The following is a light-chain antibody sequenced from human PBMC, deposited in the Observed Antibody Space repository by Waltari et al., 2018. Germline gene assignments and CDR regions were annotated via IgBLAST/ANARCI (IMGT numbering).Light chain of an antibody. CDR1: QSVGWS. V-gene: IGKV3-20*01. Sequence: EIVLTQSPGTLSLSPGESATLSCRASQSVGWSLAWYQQKPGRAPRLLIYGASSRATGIPDRLSASGSGTDFSLSISGLEPEDFAVYYCQHYVRLPVTFGRGTKVEIK. CDR2: GAS. CDR3: QHYVRLPVT. J-gene: IGKJ1*01.